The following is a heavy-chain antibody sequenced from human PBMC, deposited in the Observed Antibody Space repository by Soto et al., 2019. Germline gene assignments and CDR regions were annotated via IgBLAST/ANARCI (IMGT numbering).Heavy chain of an antibody. Sequence: RASVKVSCKASGYTFTNYGISWVRQAPGQGLEWMGWISAYNGNTNHAQKLQGRVTMTTDTSTSTAYMELRSLRSDDTAVYYCARDARSRQQPYYYYYAMDVWGQGTTVTAP. D-gene: IGHD6-13*01. CDR1: GYTFTNYG. CDR3: ARDARSRQQPYYYYYAMDV. CDR2: ISAYNGNT. V-gene: IGHV1-18*01. J-gene: IGHJ6*02.